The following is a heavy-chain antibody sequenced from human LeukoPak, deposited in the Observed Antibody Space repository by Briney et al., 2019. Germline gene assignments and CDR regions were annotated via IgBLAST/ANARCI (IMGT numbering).Heavy chain of an antibody. CDR2: ISYDGRNK. D-gene: IGHD3-3*01. J-gene: IGHJ4*02. CDR1: GFTFSSYD. V-gene: IGHV3-30*04. CDR3: ARPSTPDYDFWSGYSFDY. Sequence: PGGSLRLSCAASGFTFSSYDMHWVRQAPGKGLEWVAVISYDGRNKYYADSVKGRFTISRDNSKNTLYLQMNSLRAEDTAVYYCARPSTPDYDFWSGYSFDYWGQGTLVTVSS.